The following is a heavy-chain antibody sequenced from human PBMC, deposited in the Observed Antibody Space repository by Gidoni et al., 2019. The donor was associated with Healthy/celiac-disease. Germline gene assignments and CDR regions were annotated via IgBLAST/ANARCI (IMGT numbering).Heavy chain of an antibody. Sequence: QLQLQESGPGLVKPSETLSLTCTVSGGSISSSSYYWGWIRPPPGKGLEWIGSIYYSGRTYYNPSLKSRVTISVDTSKNQFSLKLSSVTAADTAVYYCASLTSSVDYWGQGTLVTVSS. CDR1: GGSISSSSYY. J-gene: IGHJ4*02. V-gene: IGHV4-39*01. CDR2: IYYSGRT. CDR3: ASLTSSVDY. D-gene: IGHD3-3*01.